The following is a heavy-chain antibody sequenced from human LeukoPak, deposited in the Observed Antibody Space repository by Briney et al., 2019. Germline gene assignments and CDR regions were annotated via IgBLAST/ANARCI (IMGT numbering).Heavy chain of an antibody. Sequence: SETLSLTCTVSGGSISSSSYYWGWIRQPPGKGLEWIGSIYYSGSTYYNPSLKSRVTISVDTSKNQFSLKLSSVTAADTAVYYCAREGPYYYDSSGRGAFDIWGQGTMVTVSS. J-gene: IGHJ3*02. CDR1: GGSISSSSYY. V-gene: IGHV4-39*02. CDR3: AREGPYYYDSSGRGAFDI. CDR2: IYYSGST. D-gene: IGHD3-22*01.